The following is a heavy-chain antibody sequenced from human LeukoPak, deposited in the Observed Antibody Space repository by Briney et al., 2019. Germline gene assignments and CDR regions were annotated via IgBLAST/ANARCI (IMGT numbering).Heavy chain of an antibody. CDR2: VSYDGSNK. V-gene: IGHV3-30-3*01. J-gene: IGHJ4*02. D-gene: IGHD3-22*01. CDR3: ARDLLRQAYYDSSGYLDY. Sequence: TGGSLRLSCAASGFTFSSYAMHWVRQAPGKGLEWVAVVSYDGSNKYYADSVKGRFTISRDNSKNTLYLQMNSLRAEHTAVYYCARDLLRQAYYDSSGYLDYWGQGTLVTVSS. CDR1: GFTFSSYA.